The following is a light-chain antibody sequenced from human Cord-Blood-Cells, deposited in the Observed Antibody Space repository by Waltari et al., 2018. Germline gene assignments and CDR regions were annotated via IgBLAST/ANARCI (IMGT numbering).Light chain of an antibody. J-gene: IGLJ3*02. V-gene: IGLV2-23*01. CDR1: SSDVGSYNL. Sequence: QSALTQPASVSGSPGQTITISCTGTSSDVGSYNLVSWYQQHPGKAPRLMIYEGSKRHSGVSKRFSGSKSGNTASRTISGLQAEDEADYYCCSYAGSSTWVFGGGTKLTVL. CDR2: EGS. CDR3: CSYAGSSTWV.